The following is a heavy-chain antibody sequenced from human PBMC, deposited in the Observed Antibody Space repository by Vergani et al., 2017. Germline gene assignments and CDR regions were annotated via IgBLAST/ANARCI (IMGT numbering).Heavy chain of an antibody. CDR3: ARCGGNSPYYYYMDV. J-gene: IGHJ6*03. D-gene: IGHD4-23*01. CDR1: GYTFTGYY. CDR2: INPNSGGT. Sequence: QVQLVQSGAEVKKPGASVKVSCKASGYTFTGYYMHWVRQAPGQGLEWMGWINPNSGGTNYAQKFQGRVTITADESTSTAYMELSSLRSEDTAVYYCARCGGNSPYYYYMDVWGKGTTVTVSS. V-gene: IGHV1-2*02.